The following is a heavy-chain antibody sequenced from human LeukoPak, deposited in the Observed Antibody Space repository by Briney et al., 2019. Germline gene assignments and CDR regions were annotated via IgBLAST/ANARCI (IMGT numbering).Heavy chain of an antibody. CDR3: ARIGGGDNDY. Sequence: PRGSLRLSCAASGFTFSNHGMHWVRQAPGKGLEWVAVISYDGSNKYYADSVKGRFTISRDNSKNTLYLQMNSLRAEDTAVYYCARIGGGDNDYWGQGTLVTVSS. CDR1: GFTFSNHG. CDR2: ISYDGSNK. J-gene: IGHJ4*02. D-gene: IGHD3-10*01. V-gene: IGHV3-30*03.